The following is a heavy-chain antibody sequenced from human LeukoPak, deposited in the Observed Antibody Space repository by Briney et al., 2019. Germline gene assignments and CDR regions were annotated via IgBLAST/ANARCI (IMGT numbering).Heavy chain of an antibody. CDR2: ISYDGSNK. Sequence: GGSLRLSCAASGFTFSSYAMHWVRQAPGKGLEWVAVISYDGSNKYYADSVKGRFTISRDNSKNTLYLQMNSLRAEDTAVYYCAKSVHPLDYWGQGTLVTVSS. CDR3: AKSVHPLDY. V-gene: IGHV3-30*07. J-gene: IGHJ4*02. CDR1: GFTFSSYA.